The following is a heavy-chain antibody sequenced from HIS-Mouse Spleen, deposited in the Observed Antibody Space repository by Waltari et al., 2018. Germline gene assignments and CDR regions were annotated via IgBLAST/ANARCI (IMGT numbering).Heavy chain of an antibody. Sequence: QLQLQESGPGLVKPSETLSLTCTVSGGSISSSSYYWGWIRQPPGKGLEWIGSIYYSGSTYYNPSLKSRVTISVDTSKNQFSLKLSSVTAADTAVYYCARSLTGDAFDIWGQGTMVTVSS. D-gene: IGHD1-20*01. CDR2: IYYSGST. CDR1: GGSISSSSYY. J-gene: IGHJ3*02. V-gene: IGHV4-39*07. CDR3: ARSLTGDAFDI.